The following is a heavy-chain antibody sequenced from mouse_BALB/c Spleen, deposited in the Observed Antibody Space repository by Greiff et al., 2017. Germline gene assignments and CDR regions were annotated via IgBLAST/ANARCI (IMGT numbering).Heavy chain of an antibody. D-gene: IGHD2-4*01. J-gene: IGHJ3*01. CDR3: ARCDYDAAWFAY. Sequence: QVQLQQSGAELAKPGASVKMSCKASGYTFTSYWMHWVKQRPGQGLEWIGYINPSTGYTEYNQKFKDKATLTADKSSSTAYMQLSSLTSEDSAVYYCARCDYDAAWFAYWGQGTLVTVSA. CDR2: INPSTGYT. V-gene: IGHV1-7*01. CDR1: GYTFTSYW.